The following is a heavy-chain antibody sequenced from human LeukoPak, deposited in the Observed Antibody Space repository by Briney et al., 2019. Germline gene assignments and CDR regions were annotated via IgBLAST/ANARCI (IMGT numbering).Heavy chain of an antibody. J-gene: IGHJ6*03. D-gene: IGHD3-10*01. CDR3: AKDTYGRPYYYYYMDV. CDR2: INSDGSST. CDR1: GFTFSSYW. Sequence: GGSLRLSCAASGFTFSSYWMHWGRQAPGKGLVWVSRINSDGSSTSYADSVKGRFTISRDNAKNTLYLQMNSLRAEDTAVYYCAKDTYGRPYYYYYMDVWGKGTTVTVSS. V-gene: IGHV3-74*01.